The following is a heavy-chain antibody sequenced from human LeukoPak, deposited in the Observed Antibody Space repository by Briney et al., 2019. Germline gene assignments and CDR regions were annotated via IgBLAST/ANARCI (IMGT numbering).Heavy chain of an antibody. CDR2: IYHSGST. J-gene: IGHJ6*03. CDR1: GGSISSGGYY. CDR3: ARTPKLVPPYYMDV. V-gene: IGHV4-30-2*02. Sequence: PSETLSLTCTVSGGSISSGGYYWSWIRQPPGKGLEWIGYIYHSGSTYYNPSLKSRVTISVDTSKNQFSLKLSSVTAADTAVYYCARTPKLVPPYYMDVWGKGTTVTVSS. D-gene: IGHD6-6*01.